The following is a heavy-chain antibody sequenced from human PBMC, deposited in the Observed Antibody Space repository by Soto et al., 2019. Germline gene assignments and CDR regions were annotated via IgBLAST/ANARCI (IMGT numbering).Heavy chain of an antibody. V-gene: IGHV3-30*18. CDR1: GFPFSSYG. CDR2: ISYDGSNQ. J-gene: IGHJ4*02. Sequence: QVELVESGGGVVQPGRSLRLSCAASGFPFSSYGMHWVRQAPGKGLEWVAVISYDGSNQYYADSVKGRFTISRDNSKNTLYLEVNSLRPEVMAVYFCAKSRMGSSWYEGDSWGQGTLVTVSS. CDR3: AKSRMGSSWYEGDS. D-gene: IGHD6-13*01.